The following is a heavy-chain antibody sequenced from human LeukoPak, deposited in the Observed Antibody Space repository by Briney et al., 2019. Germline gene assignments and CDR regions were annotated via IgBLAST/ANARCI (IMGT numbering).Heavy chain of an antibody. CDR3: ARRRYSYGYHDAFDI. J-gene: IGHJ3*02. D-gene: IGHD5-18*01. Sequence: GESLKISCKGSGYSFTSYWIGWVRQMPGKGLEWMGIIYPGDSGTRYSPSFQGQVTISADKSISTAYLQWSSLKASDTAMYYCARRRYSYGYHDAFDIWGQGTMVTVSS. CDR1: GYSFTSYW. CDR2: IYPGDSGT. V-gene: IGHV5-51*01.